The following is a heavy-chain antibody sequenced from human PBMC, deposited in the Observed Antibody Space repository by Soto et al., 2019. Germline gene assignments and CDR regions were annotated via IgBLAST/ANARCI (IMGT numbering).Heavy chain of an antibody. CDR3: ARKLIGHIAVAGAKTDALDI. CDR1: GCTFSIYA. V-gene: IGHV1-69*13. J-gene: IGHJ3*02. CDR2: IIPIFGTA. Sequence: SVKVSCKASGCTFSIYAISWLRQAPGQGLDWMGGIIPIFGTANYAQKFQGRVTITADESTSTAYMELSSMRSEDTAVYYCARKLIGHIAVAGAKTDALDIWGQETMV. D-gene: IGHD6-19*01.